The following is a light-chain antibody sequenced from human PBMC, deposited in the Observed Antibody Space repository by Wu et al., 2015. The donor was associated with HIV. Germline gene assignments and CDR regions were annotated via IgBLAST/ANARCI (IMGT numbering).Light chain of an antibody. Sequence: QMTQSPSSLSASVGDRVTITCRASQGISTWLAWYQAKPGKAPKLLIYSASTLQSGVPSRFSGSGSGTDFTLIISSLQPEDFASYYCQQYYDAPWTFGQGTKVEFK. J-gene: IGKJ1*01. V-gene: IGKV1D-16*01. CDR2: SAS. CDR1: QGISTW. CDR3: QQYYDAPWT.